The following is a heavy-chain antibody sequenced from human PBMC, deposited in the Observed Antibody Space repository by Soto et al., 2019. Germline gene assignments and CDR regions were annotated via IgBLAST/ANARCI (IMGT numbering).Heavy chain of an antibody. CDR3: ARQARNPVITFDY. CDR1: GGSISSSSYY. V-gene: IGHV4-39*01. J-gene: IGHJ4*02. Sequence: PSETLSLTCTVSGGSISSSSYYWGWIRQPTGKGLEWIGCIYYSGYTYYNPSLKSRVTMSVDTSKNQFSLHVNSVTAADTAVYYCARQARNPVITFDYWGQGTLVTVSS. CDR2: IYYSGYT. D-gene: IGHD3-22*01.